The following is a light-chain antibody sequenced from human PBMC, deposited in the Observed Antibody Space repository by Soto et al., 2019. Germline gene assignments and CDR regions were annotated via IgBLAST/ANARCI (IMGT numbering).Light chain of an antibody. CDR3: QQRSNWRLT. Sequence: ILLTQSPGTLSLSPGDRATLSCRASQSVSRSYLGWYQQKPGQAPSLLMYGASIRATGIPDRFSGSGSGTDFTLTISSLEHEDFAVYYCQQRSNWRLTFGGGTKV. CDR2: GAS. CDR1: QSVSRSY. V-gene: IGKV3D-20*02. J-gene: IGKJ4*01.